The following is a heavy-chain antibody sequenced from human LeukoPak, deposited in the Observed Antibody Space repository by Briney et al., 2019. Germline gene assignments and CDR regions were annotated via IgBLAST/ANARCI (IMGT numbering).Heavy chain of an antibody. Sequence: GESLKISCKGSGYSFTSYWIGWVRQMPGKGLEWMGIIYPGDSVTRYSPSFQGQVTISADKSISTAYLQWSSLKASDTAMYYCARQKVDSGWPDAFDIWGQGTMVTVSS. D-gene: IGHD6-19*01. V-gene: IGHV5-51*01. J-gene: IGHJ3*02. CDR1: GYSFTSYW. CDR3: ARQKVDSGWPDAFDI. CDR2: IYPGDSVT.